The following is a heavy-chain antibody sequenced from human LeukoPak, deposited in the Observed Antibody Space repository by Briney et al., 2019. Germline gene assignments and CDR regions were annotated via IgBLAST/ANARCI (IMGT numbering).Heavy chain of an antibody. J-gene: IGHJ4*02. CDR3: ARQNNYGGVD. Sequence: GGSLRLSCAASGFTFSRCEMNWVRQAPGKGLEWVSYISSSGSTIYYADSVKGRFTISRDNARNSLYLQMNSLRAEDTAVYYCARQNNYGGVDWGQGTLVTVSS. CDR2: ISSSGSTI. D-gene: IGHD4-23*01. V-gene: IGHV3-48*03. CDR1: GFTFSRCE.